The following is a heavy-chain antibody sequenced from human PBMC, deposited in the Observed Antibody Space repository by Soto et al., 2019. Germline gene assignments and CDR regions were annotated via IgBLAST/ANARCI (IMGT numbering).Heavy chain of an antibody. Sequence: PSETLSLTCTVSGGSISSSSYYWGWIRQPPGKGLEWIGSIYYSGSTYYNPSLKSRVTISVDTSKNQFSLKLSSVTAADTAVYYCANYGSGNYPRFDPWGQGTLVTVSS. D-gene: IGHD3-10*01. V-gene: IGHV4-39*07. CDR2: IYYSGST. CDR3: ANYGSGNYPRFDP. J-gene: IGHJ5*02. CDR1: GGSISSSSYY.